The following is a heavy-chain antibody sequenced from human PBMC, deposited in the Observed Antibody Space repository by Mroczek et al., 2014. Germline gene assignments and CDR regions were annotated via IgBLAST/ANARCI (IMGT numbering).Heavy chain of an antibody. Sequence: QVQLQESGAGLLKPSETLSLTCAVYGGSFSGYYWSWIRQPPGKGLEWIGEINHSGSTNYNPSLKSRVTISVDTSKNQFSLKLSSVTAADTAVYYCARAYSNYIWVRNWFDPWGQGTLVTVSS. CDR2: INHSGST. J-gene: IGHJ5*02. CDR1: GGSFSGYY. V-gene: IGHV4-34*01. D-gene: IGHD4-11*01. CDR3: ARAYSNYIWVRNWFDP.